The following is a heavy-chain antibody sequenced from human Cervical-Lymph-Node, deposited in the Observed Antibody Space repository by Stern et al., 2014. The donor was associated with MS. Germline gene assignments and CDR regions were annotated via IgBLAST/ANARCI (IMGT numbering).Heavy chain of an antibody. CDR3: ARERGFIAVAKGSWFDP. CDR1: GYTFTDFP. J-gene: IGHJ5*02. Sequence: QMQLVQSGAEVKKPGASVKVSCKTSGYTFTDFPISWVRQAPGQGLEWMGWISPYNGNTNYAQKFQGRVTMTTDTFTNTVYMELRSLRSDDTAMYYCARERGFIAVAKGSWFDPWGQGTLVTVSS. CDR2: ISPYNGNT. D-gene: IGHD6-19*01. V-gene: IGHV1-18*01.